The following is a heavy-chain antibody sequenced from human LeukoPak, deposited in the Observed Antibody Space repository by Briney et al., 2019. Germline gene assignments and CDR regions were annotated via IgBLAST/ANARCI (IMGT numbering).Heavy chain of an antibody. V-gene: IGHV1-69*13. Sequence: GASVKVSCKASGYTFTSYGISWVRQAPGQGLEWMGGIIPIFGTANYAQKFQGRVTITADESTSTAYMELSSLRSEDTAVYYCARGDIQLWLTSAVLADAFDIWGQGTMVTVSS. J-gene: IGHJ3*02. CDR2: IIPIFGTA. CDR1: GYTFTSYG. CDR3: ARGDIQLWLTSAVLADAFDI. D-gene: IGHD5-18*01.